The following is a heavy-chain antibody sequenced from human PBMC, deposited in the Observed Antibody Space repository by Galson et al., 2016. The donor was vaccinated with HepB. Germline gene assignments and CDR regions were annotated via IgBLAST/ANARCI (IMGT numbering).Heavy chain of an antibody. CDR1: GYTFTSHD. V-gene: IGHV1-8*01. CDR3: ARVEYNSSSGANRFDY. CDR2: MNPNINNA. D-gene: IGHD6-6*01. Sequence: SVKVSCKASGYTFTSHDINWVRQATGQGLEWMGWMNPNINNAGYAQKFQGRVTMTRDTSIRTAYMELTSLRSEDTAVYFCARVEYNSSSGANRFDYWGQGTLVTVSS. J-gene: IGHJ4*02.